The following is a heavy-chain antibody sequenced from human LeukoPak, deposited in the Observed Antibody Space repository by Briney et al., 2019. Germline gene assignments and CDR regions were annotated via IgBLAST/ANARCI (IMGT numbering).Heavy chain of an antibody. CDR1: GGSFSGYY. CDR3: ARASGLGVVIIRNYYYYGMDV. J-gene: IGHJ6*02. D-gene: IGHD3-3*01. V-gene: IGHV4-34*01. Sequence: SETLSLTCAVYGGSFSGYYWSWLRQPPGKGLEWIGEINHSGSTNYNPSLKSRVTISVDTSKNQFSLKLSSVTAADTAVYYCARASGLGVVIIRNYYYYGMDVWGQGTTVTVSS. CDR2: INHSGST.